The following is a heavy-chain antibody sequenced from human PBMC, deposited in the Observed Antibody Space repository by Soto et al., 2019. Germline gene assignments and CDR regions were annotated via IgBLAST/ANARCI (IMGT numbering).Heavy chain of an antibody. CDR2: INAGNGNT. CDR1: GYTFTSYA. V-gene: IGHV1-3*01. CDR3: ARGLNGYLHYFDY. J-gene: IGHJ4*02. D-gene: IGHD5-18*01. Sequence: ASVKVSCKASGYTFTSYAMHWVRQAPGQRLEWMGWINAGNGNTKYSQKFQGRVTITRDTSASTVYMGLSSLRSEDTAVYYCARGLNGYLHYFDYWGQGTLVTVSS.